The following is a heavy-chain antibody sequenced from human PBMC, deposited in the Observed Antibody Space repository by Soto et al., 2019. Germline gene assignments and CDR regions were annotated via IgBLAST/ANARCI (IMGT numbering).Heavy chain of an antibody. D-gene: IGHD3-16*02. CDR2: IIGTGRST. Sequence: EVQLLESGGGLVQPGGSLRLSCAASGFTFSSDVMTWVRQAPGKGLEWVSVIIGTGRSTYYGDSVKGRFSISRDNFRNAMYLKKNRLKADDAAVYYCAKGHSYYDYVWGSYRYSYFDHWGQGTLVTVSS. CDR1: GFTFSSDV. J-gene: IGHJ4*02. V-gene: IGHV3-23*01. CDR3: AKGHSYYDYVWGSYRYSYFDH.